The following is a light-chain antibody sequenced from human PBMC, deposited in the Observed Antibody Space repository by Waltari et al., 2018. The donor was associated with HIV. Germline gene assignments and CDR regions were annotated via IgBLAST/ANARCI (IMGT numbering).Light chain of an antibody. Sequence: QSVLTQPPSASGTPGQRVTIPCSGSSSNIGSNPVNWYQQLPGTAPKLLMYSNNQRPSGFPGRFSGSKSGASASLVISGLQSEDEGDYYCAAWDDSLKGVFGGGTKLTVL. J-gene: IGLJ3*02. CDR3: AAWDDSLKGV. CDR2: SNN. V-gene: IGLV1-44*01. CDR1: SSNIGSNP.